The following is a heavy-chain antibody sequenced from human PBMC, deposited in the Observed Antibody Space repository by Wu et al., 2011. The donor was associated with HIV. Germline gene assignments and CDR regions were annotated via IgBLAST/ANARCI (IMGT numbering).Heavy chain of an antibody. CDR2: INPSGGST. J-gene: IGHJ4*02. D-gene: IGHD2-15*01. V-gene: IGHV1-46*04. Sequence: QVQLVQSGAEVRKPGASVKVSCKASGYTFTNYYMHWVRQAPGQGLEWMGIINPSGGSTNYAQKLQGRVTITRNTSISTAYMELSSLRSEDTAVYYCARGEVVLGSWGQGTLVTVSS. CDR1: GYTFTNYY. CDR3: ARGEVVLGS.